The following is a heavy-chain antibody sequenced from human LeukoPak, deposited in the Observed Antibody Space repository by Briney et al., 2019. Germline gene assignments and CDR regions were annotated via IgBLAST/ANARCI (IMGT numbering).Heavy chain of an antibody. J-gene: IGHJ4*02. CDR1: GFTFSSYA. Sequence: GGSLRLSCAASGFTFSSYAMSWVRQAPGKGLEWVSAISGSGGSTYYADSVKGRFTISRDNSKNMLYLQMNSLRAEDTAVYYCAKSNYYDSSGPMTFFDYWGQGTLVTVSS. CDR3: AKSNYYDSSGPMTFFDY. V-gene: IGHV3-23*01. CDR2: ISGSGGST. D-gene: IGHD3-22*01.